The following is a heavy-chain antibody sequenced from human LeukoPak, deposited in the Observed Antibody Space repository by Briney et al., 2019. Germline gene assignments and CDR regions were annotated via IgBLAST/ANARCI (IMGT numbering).Heavy chain of an antibody. D-gene: IGHD2-15*01. CDR3: AKCRSSSGSCRFDP. V-gene: IGHV3-23*01. CDR2: ISGSGGST. CDR1: GFTFSSYA. Sequence: GGSLRLSCAASGFTFSSYAMSWVRQAPGKGLEWVSAISGSGGSTYYADSVKGRFTISRDNSKNTLYLQTNSLRAEDTAVYYCAKCRSSSGSCRFDPWGQGTLVTVSS. J-gene: IGHJ5*02.